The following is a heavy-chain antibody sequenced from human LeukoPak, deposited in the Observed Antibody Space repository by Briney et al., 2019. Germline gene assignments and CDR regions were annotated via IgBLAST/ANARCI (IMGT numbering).Heavy chain of an antibody. CDR3: AKDSGYYDSSGYSDSSFDY. Sequence: GGSLRLSCAASGFTFDDYTMHWVRHAPGKGLEWVSVISWDGGSTYYADSVKGRFTISRDNSKNSLYLQMNSLRTEDTALYYCAKDSGYYDSSGYSDSSFDYWGQGTLVTVSS. V-gene: IGHV3-43*01. J-gene: IGHJ4*02. CDR1: GFTFDDYT. D-gene: IGHD3-22*01. CDR2: ISWDGGST.